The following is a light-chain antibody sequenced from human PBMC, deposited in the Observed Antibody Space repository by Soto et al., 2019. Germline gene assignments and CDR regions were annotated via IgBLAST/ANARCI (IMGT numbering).Light chain of an antibody. CDR1: QGISSY. CDR3: QQYYSYPHT. Sequence: AIRMTQSPSSFSASTGDRVTITCRASQGISSYLAWYQQKPGKAPKLLIYAASTLQSGVSSRFSGSGSGTDFTLTISCLQSEDSATYYCQQYYSYPHTFGRGTKVEIK. J-gene: IGKJ1*01. V-gene: IGKV1-8*01. CDR2: AAS.